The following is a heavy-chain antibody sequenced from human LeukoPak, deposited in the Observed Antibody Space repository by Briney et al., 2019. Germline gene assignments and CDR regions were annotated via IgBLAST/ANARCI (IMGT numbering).Heavy chain of an antibody. CDR1: GFTFSSYA. CDR2: ISGSGAST. Sequence: GGSLRLSCAASGFTFSSYAMSWVRQAPGKGLEWVSGISGSGASTYYTDSVKGRFTISRDNSKNTLYLQMNSLRAEDTAVYYCAKVEEIFGVVIIASSAFDIWGQGTMVTVSS. CDR3: AKVEEIFGVVIIASSAFDI. D-gene: IGHD3-3*01. V-gene: IGHV3-23*01. J-gene: IGHJ3*02.